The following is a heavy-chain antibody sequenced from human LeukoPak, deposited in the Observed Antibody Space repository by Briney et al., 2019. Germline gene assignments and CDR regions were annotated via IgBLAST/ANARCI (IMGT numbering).Heavy chain of an antibody. Sequence: PGGSLRLSCTASGFTFSNYWMTWVRQSPGKGLEWVAIIKYDGSNKCHVDSARFTISRDNAKNSLYLQMNGLRAEDTAVYYCARGGHRQKEFWGQGTLVTVSS. V-gene: IGHV3-7*01. CDR3: ARGGHRQKEF. CDR1: GFTFSNYW. D-gene: IGHD3-10*01. CDR2: IKYDGSNK. J-gene: IGHJ4*02.